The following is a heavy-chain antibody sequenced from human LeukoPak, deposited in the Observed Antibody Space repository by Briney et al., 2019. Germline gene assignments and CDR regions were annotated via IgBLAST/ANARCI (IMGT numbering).Heavy chain of an antibody. Sequence: GGSLRLSCAASGFTFSSYWMSWVRQAPGKGLEWAANIKQDGSEKYYVDSVKGRFTISRDNAKNSLYLQMNSLRAEDTAVYYCARDGSGIELVVPAAMGGDPMDYWGQGTLVTVSS. D-gene: IGHD2-2*01. J-gene: IGHJ4*02. CDR2: IKQDGSEK. CDR1: GFTFSSYW. CDR3: ARDGSGIELVVPAAMGGDPMDY. V-gene: IGHV3-7*01.